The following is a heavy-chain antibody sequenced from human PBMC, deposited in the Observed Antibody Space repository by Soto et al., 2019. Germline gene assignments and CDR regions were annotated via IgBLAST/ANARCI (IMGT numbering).Heavy chain of an antibody. CDR2: IYYSGST. CDR3: ARPYYDSSGRNWFDP. CDR1: GGSISSSSYY. J-gene: IGHJ5*02. D-gene: IGHD3-22*01. V-gene: IGHV4-39*07. Sequence: PSETLSLTCTVSGGSISSSSYYWGWIRQPPGKGLEWIGSIYYSGSTNYNPSLKSRVTMSVDTSKNQFSLKLSSVTAADTAVYYCARPYYDSSGRNWFDPWGQGTLVTVSS.